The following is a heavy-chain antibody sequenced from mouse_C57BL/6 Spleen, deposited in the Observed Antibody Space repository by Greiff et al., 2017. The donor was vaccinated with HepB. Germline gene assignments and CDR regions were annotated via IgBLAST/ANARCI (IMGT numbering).Heavy chain of an antibody. J-gene: IGHJ3*01. CDR1: GYTFTSYW. Sequence: QVQLQQPGAELVKPGASVKLSCKASGYTFTSYWMQWVKQRPGQGLEWIGEIDPSDSYTNYNQKFKGKATLAVDTSSSTASMQRSSLTSEDSAVYYCARNLLLRPGGFAYWGQGTLVTVSA. D-gene: IGHD1-1*01. V-gene: IGHV1-50*01. CDR2: IDPSDSYT. CDR3: ARNLLLRPGGFAY.